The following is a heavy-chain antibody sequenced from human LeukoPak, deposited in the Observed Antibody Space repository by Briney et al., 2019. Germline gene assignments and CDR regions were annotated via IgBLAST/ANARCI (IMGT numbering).Heavy chain of an antibody. V-gene: IGHV4-4*07. CDR1: GGSISSYY. Sequence: PSEPLSLTCTVSGGSISSYYWSWIRQPAGKGLEWIGRIYTSGSTNYNPSLKSRVTMSVDTSKNQFSLKLSSVTAADTAVYYCARDRFYYHHSGYYGFDYWGQGTLVTVSS. CDR3: ARDRFYYHHSGYYGFDY. J-gene: IGHJ4*02. CDR2: IYTSGST. D-gene: IGHD3-22*01.